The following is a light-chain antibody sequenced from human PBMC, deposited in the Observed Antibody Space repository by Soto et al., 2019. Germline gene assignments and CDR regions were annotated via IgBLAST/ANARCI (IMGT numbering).Light chain of an antibody. J-gene: IGKJ4*01. V-gene: IGKV1-12*01. CDR1: QDINSR. CDR3: QQVDSLPRT. CDR2: FAF. Sequence: DIQMTQSPSSVSASVGDRVTITCRASQDINSRLAWYQQKPGKAPKLLIYFAFNLESGVPSRFIGSGSGTDFTLTITSLQPEDFATYYSQQVDSLPRTFGGGTKVEIQ.